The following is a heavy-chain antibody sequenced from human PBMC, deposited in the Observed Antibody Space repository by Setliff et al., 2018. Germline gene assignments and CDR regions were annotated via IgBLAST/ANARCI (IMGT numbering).Heavy chain of an antibody. J-gene: IGHJ5*01. D-gene: IGHD3-16*01. CDR2: IYNSDST. Sequence: GGSLRLSCAASGFTFSSYAMNWVRQAPGRGLEWVSVIYNSDSTYYADSVKGRFTISRDDSKNMVNLQMNSLRAEDTAVYYCARDLGNWFDSWGQGTVVTVSS. CDR1: GFTFSSYA. CDR3: ARDLGNWFDS. V-gene: IGHV3-23*03.